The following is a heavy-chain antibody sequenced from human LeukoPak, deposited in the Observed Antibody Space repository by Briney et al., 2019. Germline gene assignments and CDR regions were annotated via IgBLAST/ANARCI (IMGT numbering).Heavy chain of an antibody. J-gene: IGHJ3*02. CDR1: GGSISSGSYY. V-gene: IGHV4-61*02. CDR2: IYTGGST. CDR3: AREAVMKENAFDI. Sequence: SQTLSLTCTVSGGSISSGSYYWSWIRQPAGKGLEWIGRIYTGGSTNYNPSLKSRVTISVDTSKNQFSLKLSSVTAADTAVYYCAREAVMKENAFDIWGQGTMVTVSS. D-gene: IGHD6-25*01.